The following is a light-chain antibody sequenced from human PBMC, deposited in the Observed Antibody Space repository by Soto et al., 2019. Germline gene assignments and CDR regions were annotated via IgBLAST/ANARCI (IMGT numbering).Light chain of an antibody. J-gene: IGKJ1*01. CDR2: DAS. V-gene: IGKV1-5*01. CDR1: QSISSW. CDR3: QQYNTYPGT. Sequence: DIQMTQSPSTLSASVGDRVTITCRASQSISSWLAWYQQKPGTAPNLLIYDASNLESGVPSRFSGSGSGTEFTLTITNLQADDFATYYCQQYNTYPGTFGQGTKVDIK.